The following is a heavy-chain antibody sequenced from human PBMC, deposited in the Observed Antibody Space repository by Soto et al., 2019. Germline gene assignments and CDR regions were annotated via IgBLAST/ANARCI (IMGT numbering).Heavy chain of an antibody. Sequence: QVQLVESGGGVVQPGRSLRLSCAVSGFTFSSYGMHWVRQAPGKGLEWVAVISYDGSNKYYADSVKGRFTISRDNSKNTLYLQMNSLRAEDTAVYYCAKDRGEYSSSWYGGNWFDPWGQGTLVTVSS. CDR1: GFTFSSYG. D-gene: IGHD6-13*01. V-gene: IGHV3-30*18. CDR3: AKDRGEYSSSWYGGNWFDP. CDR2: ISYDGSNK. J-gene: IGHJ5*02.